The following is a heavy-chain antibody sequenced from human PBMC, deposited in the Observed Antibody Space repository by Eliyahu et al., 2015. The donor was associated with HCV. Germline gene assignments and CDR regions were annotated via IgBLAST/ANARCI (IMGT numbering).Heavy chain of an antibody. CDR1: GSISSGGYY. CDR3: ARQRSGTFGRKGTVFFDY. V-gene: IGHV4-31*02. D-gene: IGHD1-14*01. Sequence: GSISSGGYYWSWLRQLPGKGLEWIGYINYSGGTHYNPSLKSRLSMSVDTSNNRFSLNLSSVTAADTAVYYCARQRSGTFGRKGTVFFDYWGQGTLVAVSS. J-gene: IGHJ4*02. CDR2: INYSGGT.